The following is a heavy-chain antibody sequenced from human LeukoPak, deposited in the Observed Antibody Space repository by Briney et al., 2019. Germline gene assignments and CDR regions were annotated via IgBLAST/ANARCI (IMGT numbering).Heavy chain of an antibody. J-gene: IGHJ4*02. CDR2: ISGSGGST. CDR3: AKDIGAHYYGSGTYPGHYFDY. D-gene: IGHD3-10*01. CDR1: GFTFSSYA. V-gene: IGHV3-23*01. Sequence: GGSLRLSCAASGFTFSSYAMSWVRQAPGKGLEWVSAISGSGGSTYYADSVKGRFTISRDNSKNTLYLQVNSLRAEDTAVYYCAKDIGAHYYGSGTYPGHYFDYWGQGTLVTVSS.